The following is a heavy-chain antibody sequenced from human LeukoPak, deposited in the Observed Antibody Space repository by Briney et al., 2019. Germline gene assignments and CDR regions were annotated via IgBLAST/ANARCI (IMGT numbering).Heavy chain of an antibody. V-gene: IGHV3-66*02. CDR2: IYSGGST. CDR1: GFTFSSKH. J-gene: IGHJ4*02. Sequence: GGSLRLSCVASGFTFSSKHMSWVRQAPGKGLEWVSLIYSGGSTYYADSVKGRFTISRDNSKNTLYLQMNSLRTEDTAVYYCARGGVSYYFDYWGQGTLVTVSS. D-gene: IGHD1-26*01. CDR3: ARGGVSYYFDY.